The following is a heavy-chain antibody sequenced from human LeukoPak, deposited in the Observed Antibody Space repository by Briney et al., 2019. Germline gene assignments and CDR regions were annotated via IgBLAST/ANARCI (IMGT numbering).Heavy chain of an antibody. CDR1: GGSFSGYY. CDR3: ARVGDGGYYDSSGYYRPVGYYFDY. V-gene: IGHV4-34*01. Sequence: SETLSLTCAVYGGSFSGYYWSWIRQPPGKGLEWIGEINPSGSTDYNPSLKSRVTISVDTSKNQFSLKLSSVTAADTAVYYCARVGDGGYYDSSGYYRPVGYYFDYWGQGTLVTVSS. J-gene: IGHJ4*02. CDR2: INPSGST. D-gene: IGHD3-22*01.